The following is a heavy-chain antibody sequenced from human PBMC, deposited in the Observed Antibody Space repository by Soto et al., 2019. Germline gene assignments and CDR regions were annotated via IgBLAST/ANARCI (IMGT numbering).Heavy chain of an antibody. V-gene: IGHV5-51*01. J-gene: IGHJ6*02. CDR2: IYPGDSDT. D-gene: IGHD3-10*01. CDR1: GYSFANYL. CDR3: ARNRLRQYYYGMDV. Sequence: GESLKISCQGSGYSFANYLIAWVRQMPGKGLEWVGVIYPGDSDTRYSSSFRGQVTISADKSISHVYLQWSSLKASDTAMYYCARNRLRQYYYGMDVWGQGTTVTVSS.